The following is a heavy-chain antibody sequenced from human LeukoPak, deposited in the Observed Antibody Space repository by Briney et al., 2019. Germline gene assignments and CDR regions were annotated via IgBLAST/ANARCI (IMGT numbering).Heavy chain of an antibody. D-gene: IGHD1-26*01. V-gene: IGHV3-53*05. Sequence: GGSLRLSCAASGFTVSSNYMSWVRQAPGKGLEWVSVIYSGGSTYFADSVKGRFTISRDNSKNTLYLQMNSLRPEDTAVYYCETWEVTRDDDVFDIWGQGTMVTVSS. CDR3: ETWEVTRDDDVFDI. J-gene: IGHJ3*02. CDR1: GFTVSSNY. CDR2: IYSGGST.